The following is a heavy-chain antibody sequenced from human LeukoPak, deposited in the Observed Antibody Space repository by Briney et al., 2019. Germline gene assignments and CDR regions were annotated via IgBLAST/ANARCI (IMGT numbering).Heavy chain of an antibody. V-gene: IGHV6-1*01. CDR1: GDSVSSNSAA. Sequence: SQTLSLTCAISGDSVSSNSAAWNWIRQSPSRGLGWLGRTYYRSKWYNDYAVSVKSRITINPDTSKNQFSLKLCSVTAADTAVYFCARALDYYDTSGYYPIHYYFYGMDVWGQGTTVTVSS. J-gene: IGHJ6*01. CDR3: ARALDYYDTSGYYPIHYYFYGMDV. D-gene: IGHD3-22*01. CDR2: TYYRSKWYN.